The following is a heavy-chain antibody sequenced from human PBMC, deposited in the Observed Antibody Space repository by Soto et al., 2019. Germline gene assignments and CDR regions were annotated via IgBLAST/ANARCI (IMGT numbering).Heavy chain of an antibody. V-gene: IGHV4-30-2*03. Sequence: SETLSLTCAVSGGSISSGGYSWSWIRRPQGKGLEWIGYIYHSGSTYYNPSLKSRVTISVDTSKNQFSLKLSSVTAADTAVYYCAIRGEQLVRTYRLGYWGQGALVTVSS. CDR2: IYHSGST. CDR1: GGSISSGGYS. CDR3: AIRGEQLVRTYRLGY. D-gene: IGHD6-6*01. J-gene: IGHJ4*02.